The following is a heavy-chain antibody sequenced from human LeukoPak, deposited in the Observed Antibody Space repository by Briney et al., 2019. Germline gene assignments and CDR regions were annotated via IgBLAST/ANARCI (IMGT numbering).Heavy chain of an antibody. Sequence: GASVKVSCKASGYTFTSHGISWVRQAPGQGLEWMGWIRPSTGDTDYALNLQGRVTLTTDTSTSTAYMELRSLRSDDTAVYYCARVREYLFDYWGQGTLVTVSS. D-gene: IGHD2/OR15-2a*01. CDR2: IRPSTGDT. V-gene: IGHV1-18*01. CDR1: GYTFTSHG. J-gene: IGHJ4*02. CDR3: ARVREYLFDY.